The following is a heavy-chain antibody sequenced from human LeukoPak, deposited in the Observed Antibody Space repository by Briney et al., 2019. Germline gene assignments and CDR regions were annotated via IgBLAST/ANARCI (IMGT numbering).Heavy chain of an antibody. CDR3: ARSNIARTFDY. J-gene: IGHJ4*02. Sequence: PGGSPRLSCAASGFTFSSYSMNWVRQAPGKGLEWVSSISSSSSYIYYADSVKGRFTISRDNAKNSLYLQMNTLRAEDTAVYYCARSNIARTFDYWGQGTLVTVSS. V-gene: IGHV3-21*01. CDR1: GFTFSSYS. CDR2: ISSSSSYI. D-gene: IGHD5-12*01.